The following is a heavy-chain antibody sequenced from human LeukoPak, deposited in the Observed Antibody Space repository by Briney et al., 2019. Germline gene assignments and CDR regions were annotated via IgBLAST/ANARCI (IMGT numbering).Heavy chain of an antibody. D-gene: IGHD4-17*01. CDR3: ARLGLAYGDYFKFPDY. CDR1: GYSFTSYW. Sequence: GESLKISCKGSGYSFTSYWIGWVRQMPGKGLEWMGIIYPGDSDTRYSPSFQGQVTISADKSISTAYLQWSSLKASDTAMCYCARLGLAYGDYFKFPDYWGQGTLVTVSS. V-gene: IGHV5-51*01. J-gene: IGHJ4*02. CDR2: IYPGDSDT.